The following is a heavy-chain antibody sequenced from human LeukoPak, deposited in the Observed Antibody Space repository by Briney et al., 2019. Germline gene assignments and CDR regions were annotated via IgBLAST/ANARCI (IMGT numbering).Heavy chain of an antibody. J-gene: IGHJ4*02. CDR2: INPSGGST. CDR3: ARDKEVADWRSVFDY. V-gene: IGHV1-46*01. Sequence: GSSVKVSCKASGYTFTSYYMHWVRQAPGQGLEWMGIINPSGGSTSYAQKFQGRVTMTRDTSTSTVYMELSSLRSEDTAVYYCARDKEVADWRSVFDYWGQGTLVTVSS. D-gene: IGHD6-19*01. CDR1: GYTFTSYY.